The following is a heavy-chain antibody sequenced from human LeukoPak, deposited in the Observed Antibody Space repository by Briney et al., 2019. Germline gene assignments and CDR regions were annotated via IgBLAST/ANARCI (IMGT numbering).Heavy chain of an antibody. CDR3: AKGPLIEVAGTTWDY. Sequence: GGPLRLPCTPSGFTFTSYPMSWAPQAPGKGLEWVSAISGSGGSTYYADYVKGRFSISRDNSKNTLYLQMSSLRAEDTAVYYCAKGPLIEVAGTTWDYWGQGTLVTVSS. CDR1: GFTFTSYP. J-gene: IGHJ4*02. CDR2: ISGSGGST. V-gene: IGHV3-23*01. D-gene: IGHD6-19*01.